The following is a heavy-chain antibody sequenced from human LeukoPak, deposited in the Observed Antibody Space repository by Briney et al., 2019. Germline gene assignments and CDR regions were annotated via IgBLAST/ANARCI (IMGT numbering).Heavy chain of an antibody. CDR1: GGSISSHF. CDR2: LYYSGTT. J-gene: IGHJ3*02. CDR3: ARVASDAFDI. D-gene: IGHD2-21*01. Sequence: NPSETLSLTCTVSGGSISSHFWSWIRQAPGKGLEWIGYLYYSGTTDYNPSLKSRATISVDTSKNQFSLKLSSVTAADTAVYYCARVASDAFDIWGQGTMVTVSS. V-gene: IGHV4-59*08.